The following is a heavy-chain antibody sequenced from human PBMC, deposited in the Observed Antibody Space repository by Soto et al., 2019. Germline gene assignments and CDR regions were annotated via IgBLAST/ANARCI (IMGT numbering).Heavy chain of an antibody. J-gene: IGHJ4*02. CDR3: AREPSWGYRIDL. CDR1: GGTFSGHA. V-gene: IGHV1-69*06. CDR2: LIPLFGTT. D-gene: IGHD2-15*01. Sequence: QVQLVQSVAEVKKPGSAVKVSCEASGGTFSGHAIIWVRQAPGQGPEWMGGLIPLFGTTKHAQNFQERFTIAADKARSAAYMAVTSVRFAEPVSFYCAREPSWGYRIDLWGQGTLVSVSS.